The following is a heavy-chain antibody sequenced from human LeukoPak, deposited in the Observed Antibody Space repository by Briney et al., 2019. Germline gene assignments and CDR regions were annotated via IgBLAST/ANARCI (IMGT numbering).Heavy chain of an antibody. J-gene: IGHJ4*02. CDR1: GGSIRSYY. CDR3: ARGERWLQSSFDY. Sequence: SETLSLTCTVSGGSIRSYYWSWIRQPPGKGLEWIGYIYYSGSTNYNPSLKSRVTISVDTSKNQFSLKLSSVTAADTAVYYCARGERWLQSSFDYWGQGTLVTVSS. D-gene: IGHD5-24*01. V-gene: IGHV4-59*12. CDR2: IYYSGST.